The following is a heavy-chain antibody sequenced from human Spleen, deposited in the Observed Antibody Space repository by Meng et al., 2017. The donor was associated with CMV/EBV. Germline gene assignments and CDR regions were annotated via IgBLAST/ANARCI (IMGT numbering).Heavy chain of an antibody. Sequence: SVKVSCKASGYTFTGYYMHWVRQAPGQGLEWMGEIIPIFGTANYAQKFQGRVTLTTGQFTNTVYMELASLTSEDTAIYYCARSHSPHSGSSYFDYWGQGPLVTVSS. D-gene: IGHD6-13*01. CDR3: ARSHSPHSGSSYFDY. V-gene: IGHV1-69*05. CDR1: GYTFTGYY. CDR2: IIPIFGTA. J-gene: IGHJ4*02.